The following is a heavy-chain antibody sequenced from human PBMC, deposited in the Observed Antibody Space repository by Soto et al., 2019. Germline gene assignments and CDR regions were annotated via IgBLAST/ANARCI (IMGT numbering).Heavy chain of an antibody. CDR2: MNPNSGNT. J-gene: IGHJ6*03. Sequence: ASVKVSCKASGYTFTSYDINWVRQATGQGLEWMGWMNPNSGNTGYAQKFQGRVTMTRNTSISTAYMELSSLRSEDTAVYYCARGRQQLGRYYYYYMDVWGKGTTVTVSS. D-gene: IGHD6-13*01. V-gene: IGHV1-8*01. CDR3: ARGRQQLGRYYYYYMDV. CDR1: GYTFTSYD.